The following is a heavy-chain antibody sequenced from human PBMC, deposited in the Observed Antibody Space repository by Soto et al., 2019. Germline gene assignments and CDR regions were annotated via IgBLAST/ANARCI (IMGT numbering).Heavy chain of an antibody. V-gene: IGHV3-23*01. CDR1: GFTFSSYA. CDR3: AKGDWWFENHELGTPYYFDY. Sequence: EVQLLESGGGLVQPGGSLRLSCAASGFTFSSYAMSWVRQAPGKGLEWVSAISGSGGSTYYADSVKGRFTISRDNSKNALYLQMNSLRAEDRGVYYCAKGDWWFENHELGTPYYFDYWGQGTLVTVSS. CDR2: ISGSGGST. J-gene: IGHJ4*02. D-gene: IGHD2-8*02.